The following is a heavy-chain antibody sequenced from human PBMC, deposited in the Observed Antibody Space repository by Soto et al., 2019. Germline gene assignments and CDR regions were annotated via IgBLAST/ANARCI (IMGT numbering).Heavy chain of an antibody. CDR1: GGSLSSYY. Sequence: PSETLSLTCTVSGGSLSSYYRTWIRQSPGKGLEWIGYVYFSGNTNYNPSLKSRVTISIDTSKNQFPLRLASVTAADTAFYYCGSVRPSGYVLSWGQGTLVTVSS. CDR2: VYFSGNT. V-gene: IGHV4-59*01. CDR3: GSVRPSGYVLS. D-gene: IGHD6-25*01. J-gene: IGHJ5*02.